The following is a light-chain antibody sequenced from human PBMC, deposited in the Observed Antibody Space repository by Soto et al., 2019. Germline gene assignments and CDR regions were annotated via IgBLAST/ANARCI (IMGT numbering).Light chain of an antibody. J-gene: IGKJ5*01. CDR3: QQYDNRLIT. V-gene: IGKV1-33*01. CDR2: EAS. Sequence: DIQMTQSPSSLSASVGDRVTITCQASQDISNYLNWYQQKPGKAPKLLIYEASNLETGVPSRFSGSGSGTDFTFTISSLQPEDIATYYCQQYDNRLITFGQGTRLEIK. CDR1: QDISNY.